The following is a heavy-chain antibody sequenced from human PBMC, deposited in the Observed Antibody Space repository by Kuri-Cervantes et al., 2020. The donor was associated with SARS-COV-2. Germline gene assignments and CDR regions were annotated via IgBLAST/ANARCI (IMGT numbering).Heavy chain of an antibody. D-gene: IGHD2-21*01. CDR2: ISYDGSNK. Sequence: GASLRLSCAASGFTFSSYGMHWVRQAPGKGLEWVAVISYDGSNKYYADSVKGRFTISRDNSKNTLYLQMNSLRAEDTAVYYCAKDRVGVQDFWGQGTLVTVSS. CDR3: AKDRVGVQDF. V-gene: IGHV3-30*18. CDR1: GFTFSSYG. J-gene: IGHJ4*02.